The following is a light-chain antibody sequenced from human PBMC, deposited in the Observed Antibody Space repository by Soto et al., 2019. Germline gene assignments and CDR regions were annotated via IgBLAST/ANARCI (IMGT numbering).Light chain of an antibody. V-gene: IGLV2-14*03. J-gene: IGLJ1*01. CDR2: AVS. Sequence: QSALTQPASVSGSPGQSITISCSGTSSDIGSYNHVAWYQQFPGKSPKLMIYAVSDRPSGVSDRFSGSKSGITASLTISGLQTEDEADYYCISYTDRQSYLFGTGTKLTLL. CDR1: SSDIGSYNH. CDR3: ISYTDRQSYL.